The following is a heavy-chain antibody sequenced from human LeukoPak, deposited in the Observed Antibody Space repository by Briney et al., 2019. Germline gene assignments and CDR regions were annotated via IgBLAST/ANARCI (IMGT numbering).Heavy chain of an antibody. V-gene: IGHV1-8*01. Sequence: ASVKVSCKASGYTFTSYDINWVRQATGQGLEWMGWMNPNSGNTGYAQKFQGRVTMTRNTSIGTAYMELSSLRSEDTAVYYCARVGCSSTSCYTPDWFDPWGQGTLVTVSS. D-gene: IGHD2-2*02. J-gene: IGHJ5*02. CDR3: ARVGCSSTSCYTPDWFDP. CDR1: GYTFTSYD. CDR2: MNPNSGNT.